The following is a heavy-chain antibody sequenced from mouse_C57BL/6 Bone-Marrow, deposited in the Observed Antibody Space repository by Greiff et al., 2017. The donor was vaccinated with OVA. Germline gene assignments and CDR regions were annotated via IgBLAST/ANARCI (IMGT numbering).Heavy chain of an antibody. V-gene: IGHV1-74*01. CDR2: IHPSDSDT. J-gene: IGHJ4*01. CDR3: AIGHYYGSRGDYYYAMDY. Sequence: VQLQQPGAELVKPGASVKVSCKASGYTFTSYWMHWVKQRPGQGLEWIGRIHPSDSDTNYTQKFKGKATLTVDKSSSTAYMQLSSLTSEDSAVYYCAIGHYYGSRGDYYYAMDYWGQGTSVTVSS. CDR1: GYTFTSYW. D-gene: IGHD1-1*01.